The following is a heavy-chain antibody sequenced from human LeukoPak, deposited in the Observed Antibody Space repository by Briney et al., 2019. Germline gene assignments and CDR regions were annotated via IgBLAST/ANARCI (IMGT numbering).Heavy chain of an antibody. CDR2: INHSGST. J-gene: IGHJ4*02. D-gene: IGHD6-13*01. CDR3: ARVTRIPAAVPLDY. CDR1: GVSFSGYY. Sequence: SETLSRTCAVYGVSFSGYYWSWIRQPPGKGREWMGEINHSGSTNYNPSLKSRVTISVYTSKNQFSLKLSSVTAADTAGYHCARVTRIPAAVPLDYWAQGTLVPVPS. V-gene: IGHV4-34*01.